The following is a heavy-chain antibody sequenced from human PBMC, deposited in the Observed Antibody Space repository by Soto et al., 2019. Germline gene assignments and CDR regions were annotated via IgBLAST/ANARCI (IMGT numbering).Heavy chain of an antibody. CDR2: ISSSSSTI. CDR1: GFTFSSYS. J-gene: IGHJ6*02. D-gene: IGHD6-6*01. CDR3: ARGGSSSSTAYYYGMDV. Sequence: EVQLVESGGGLVQPGGSLRLSCAASGFTFSSYSMNWVRQAPGKGLEWVSYISSSSSTIYYADSVKGRFTISRDNAKNSLHLQMNSLRDEDTAVYYCARGGSSSSTAYYYGMDVWGQGTTVTVSS. V-gene: IGHV3-48*02.